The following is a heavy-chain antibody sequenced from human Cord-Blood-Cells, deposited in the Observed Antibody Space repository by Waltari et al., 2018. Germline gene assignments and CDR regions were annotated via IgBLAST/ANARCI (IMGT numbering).Heavy chain of an antibody. J-gene: IGHJ4*02. V-gene: IGHV3-7*01. CDR1: GFPFSRYW. CDR2: IKQDGSEK. Sequence: EVQLVESGGGLVQPGGSLRLSCAASGFPFSRYWMSWVRQAPGKGLEWVANIKQDGSEKYYVDSVKGRFTISRDNAKNSLYLQMNSLRVEDTAVYYCARGGDFDYWGQGTLVTVSS. CDR3: ARGGDFDY.